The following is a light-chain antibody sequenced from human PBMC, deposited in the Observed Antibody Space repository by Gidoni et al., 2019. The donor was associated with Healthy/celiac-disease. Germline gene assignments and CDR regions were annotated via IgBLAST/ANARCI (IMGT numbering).Light chain of an antibody. CDR3: QQYNNWPET. CDR1: QSVSS. J-gene: IGKJ1*01. Sequence: EIVMTQSPATLSVSPGERATLSCRASQSVSSTSSMVHPPGPLVFPARFSGSGSGTEFTLTISSLQSEDFAVYYCQQYNNWPETFGQGTKVEIK. V-gene: IGKV3-15*01. CDR2: VHP.